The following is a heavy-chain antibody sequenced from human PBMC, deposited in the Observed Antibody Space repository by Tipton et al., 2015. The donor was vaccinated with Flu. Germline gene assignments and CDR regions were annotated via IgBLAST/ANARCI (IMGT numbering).Heavy chain of an antibody. J-gene: IGHJ4*02. Sequence: SLRLSCAASGFTFNDYTMHWVRQAPGKGLEWVSLVTWDGVSKYYADSVRGRFTISRDNRKNSLYLQMDSLRAEDTALYYCAKDRQGSSGAYYFDYWGQGTLVSASS. CDR3: AKDRQGSSGAYYFDY. CDR2: VTWDGVSK. V-gene: IGHV3-43*01. D-gene: IGHD6-6*01. CDR1: GFTFNDYT.